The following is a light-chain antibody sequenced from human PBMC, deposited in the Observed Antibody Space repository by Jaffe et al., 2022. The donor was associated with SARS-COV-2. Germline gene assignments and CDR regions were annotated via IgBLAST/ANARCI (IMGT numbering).Light chain of an antibody. J-gene: IGLJ3*02. V-gene: IGLV7-46*01. CDR3: LLSYGAPRPGV. CDR1: TGPVNNAHF. CDR2: DTN. Sequence: QAVVTQEPSLTVSPGGTVTLTCDSSTGPVNNAHFPYWFQQKPGQAPRPLIFDTNKKHSWTPARFSGSLLGGKAALTLSGAQPEDEGEYYCLLSYGAPRPGVFGGGTKLTVL.